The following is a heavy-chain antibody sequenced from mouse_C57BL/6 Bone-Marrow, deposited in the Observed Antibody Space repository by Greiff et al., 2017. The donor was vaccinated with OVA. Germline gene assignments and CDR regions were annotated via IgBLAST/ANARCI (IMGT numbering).Heavy chain of an antibody. D-gene: IGHD1-1*01. Sequence: EVKLMESGGGLVQPGGSMKLSCAASGFTFSDAWMDWVRQSPEKGLEWVAEIRHKANNHATYYAESVKGRFTISRDDSKSSVYLQMNSLRAEDTGIYYCTGYYGSSPWFAYWGQGTLVTVSA. CDR3: TGYYGSSPWFAY. CDR1: GFTFSDAW. CDR2: IRHKANNHAT. V-gene: IGHV6-6*01. J-gene: IGHJ3*01.